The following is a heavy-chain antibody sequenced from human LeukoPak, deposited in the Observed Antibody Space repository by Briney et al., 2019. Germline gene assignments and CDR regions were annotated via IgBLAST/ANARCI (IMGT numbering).Heavy chain of an antibody. CDR3: ARDYGDYNYYYMDV. Sequence: SDTLSLTCTVSGGSISSYYWSWVRQPPGKGLEWSGYIYYSGSTNYNPSLKSRVTISVDTSKNQFSLKLSSVTAADTAVYYCARDYGDYNYYYMDVWGKGTTVTVSS. D-gene: IGHD4-17*01. CDR1: GGSISSYY. CDR2: IYYSGST. V-gene: IGHV4-59*01. J-gene: IGHJ6*03.